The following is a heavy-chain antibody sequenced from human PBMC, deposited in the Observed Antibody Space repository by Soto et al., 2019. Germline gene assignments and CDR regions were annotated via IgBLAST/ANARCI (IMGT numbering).Heavy chain of an antibody. D-gene: IGHD2-2*01. V-gene: IGHV4-31*02. CDR2: IYYSGST. J-gene: IGHJ6*02. CDR3: ARGSLGYCSSTSCSLYYYYGMDV. Sequence: PSDTLSLTWTVSCGSISSGGYYWIWIRHHPGKCVEWRGYIYYSGSTYYNPSLKSRVTISVDTSKNQFSLKLSSVTAADTAVYYCARGSLGYCSSTSCSLYYYYGMDVWGQGTTVTVSS. CDR1: CGSISSGGYY.